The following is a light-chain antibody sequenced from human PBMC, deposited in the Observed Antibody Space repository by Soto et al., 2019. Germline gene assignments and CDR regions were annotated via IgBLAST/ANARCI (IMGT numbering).Light chain of an antibody. V-gene: IGKV1-5*03. J-gene: IGKJ1*01. CDR2: KAS. CDR3: QQYSGYSRT. Sequence: DIQMTQSPSTLSALVGDTVSITCRASQNIFSWVAWYQQKPGKAPKLLISKASSLESGVPSRFSGSGSGTEFTLTISSLQSDDFATYYCQQYSGYSRTFGQGTKVEI. CDR1: QNIFSW.